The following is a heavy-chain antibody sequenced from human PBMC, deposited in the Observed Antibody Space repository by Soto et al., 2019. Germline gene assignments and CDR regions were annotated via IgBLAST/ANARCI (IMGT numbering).Heavy chain of an antibody. J-gene: IGHJ6*02. CDR3: ASLPWANYYYYGMDV. CDR1: GGTFSSYT. D-gene: IGHD7-27*01. V-gene: IGHV1-69*02. Sequence: SVKVSCKASGGTFSSYTISWVRQAPGQGLEWMGRIIPILGIANYAQKFQGRVTITADKSTSTAYMGLSSLRSEDTAVYYCASLPWANYYYYGMDVWGQGTTVTVSS. CDR2: IIPILGIA.